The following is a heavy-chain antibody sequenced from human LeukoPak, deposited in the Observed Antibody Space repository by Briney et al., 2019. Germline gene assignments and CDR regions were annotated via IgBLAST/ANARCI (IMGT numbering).Heavy chain of an antibody. D-gene: IGHD3-16*01. CDR1: AFTFSNYA. Sequence: GGSLRLSCAASAFTFSNYAMYWVRQAPSKGLEWVAVISYDGSNKYYADSVKGRFTISRDNAKNSLYLQMNSLRAEGTAVYYCVGHSDYWGQGTLVTVSS. CDR2: ISYDGSNK. J-gene: IGHJ4*02. CDR3: VGHSDY. V-gene: IGHV3-30*04.